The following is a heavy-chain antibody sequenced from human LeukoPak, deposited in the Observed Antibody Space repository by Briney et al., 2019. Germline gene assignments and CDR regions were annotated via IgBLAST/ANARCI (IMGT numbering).Heavy chain of an antibody. CDR2: ISSSSSYI. V-gene: IGHV3-21*01. Sequence: GGSLRLSCAASGFTFSSYSMNWVRQAPGKGLEWVSSISSSSSYIYYADSVKGRFTISRDNAKNSLYLQMNSLRAEDTAVYYCASLACSGGRCYSYTGYWGQGTLVTVSS. CDR3: ASLACSGGRCYSYTGY. J-gene: IGHJ4*02. CDR1: GFTFSSYS. D-gene: IGHD2-15*01.